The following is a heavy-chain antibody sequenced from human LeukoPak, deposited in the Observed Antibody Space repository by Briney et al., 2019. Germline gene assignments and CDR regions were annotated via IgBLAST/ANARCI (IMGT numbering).Heavy chain of an antibody. J-gene: IGHJ6*02. CDR1: GYTFTGYY. V-gene: IGHV1-2*02. CDR3: ARVGPVTYYDFWSGYAGMDV. D-gene: IGHD3-3*01. Sequence: ASVKVSCKASGYTFTGYYMHWVRQAPGQGLEWMGWINPNSGGTNYAQKFQGRVTTTRDTSISTAYMELSRLRSDDTAVYYCARVGPVTYYDFWSGYAGMDVWGQGTTVTVSS. CDR2: INPNSGGT.